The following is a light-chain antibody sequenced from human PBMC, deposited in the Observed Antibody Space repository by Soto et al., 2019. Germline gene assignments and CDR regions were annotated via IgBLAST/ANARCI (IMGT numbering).Light chain of an antibody. CDR2: GAS. CDR1: QGIRND. J-gene: IGKJ4*01. V-gene: IGKV1-6*01. CDR3: LQDDNYPLT. Sequence: ALQMTQSPSSLSASVGDRVTITCRASQGIRNDLGWYQQKPGKAPKLLIYGASRLQSGVPSRFSGSGSGTDFTLTISSLQPEDFATYYCLQDDNYPLTFGGGTKVEIK.